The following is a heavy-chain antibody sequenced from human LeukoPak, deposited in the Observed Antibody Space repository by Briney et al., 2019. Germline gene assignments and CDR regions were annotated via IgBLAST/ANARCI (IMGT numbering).Heavy chain of an antibody. D-gene: IGHD7-27*01. J-gene: IGHJ6*03. CDR1: GGSSSGYY. CDR3: ARLSPLTGAYYYMDV. CDR2: INHSGST. V-gene: IGHV4-34*01. Sequence: PSETLSLTCAVYGGSSSGYYWSWIRQPPGKGLEWIGEINHSGSTNYNPSLKSRVTINQFSLKRSSVTAADTAVYYCARLSPLTGAYYYMDVWGKGTTVTVFS.